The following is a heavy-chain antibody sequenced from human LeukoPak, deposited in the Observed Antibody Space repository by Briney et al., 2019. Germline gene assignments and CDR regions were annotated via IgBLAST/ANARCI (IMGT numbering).Heavy chain of an antibody. CDR2: IYYSGST. Sequence: SETLSLTCTVSGGSISSYYWSWIRQPPGKGLEWIGYIYYSGSTNYNPSLKSRVTISVDTSKNQFSLKLSSVTAADTVVYYCARRKSWNDVGAFDIWGQGTMVTVSS. J-gene: IGHJ3*02. CDR3: ARRKSWNDVGAFDI. CDR1: GGSISSYY. V-gene: IGHV4-59*08. D-gene: IGHD1-1*01.